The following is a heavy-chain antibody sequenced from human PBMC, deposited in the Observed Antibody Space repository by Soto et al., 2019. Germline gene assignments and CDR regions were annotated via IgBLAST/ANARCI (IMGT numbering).Heavy chain of an antibody. CDR1: GGSINSDGYY. V-gene: IGHV4-31*03. D-gene: IGHD6-19*01. Sequence: QVQLQESGPGLVKPSQTLSLTCSVSGGSINSDGYYWSWIRQHPGKGLEWIGHIYYSGSTYYNPSLESRVTISVDTSKNHFSLKLSSVTAADTAVYYCARDGVAVPRDYYYGLAVWGQGTTVTVSS. CDR2: IYYSGST. CDR3: ARDGVAVPRDYYYGLAV. J-gene: IGHJ6*02.